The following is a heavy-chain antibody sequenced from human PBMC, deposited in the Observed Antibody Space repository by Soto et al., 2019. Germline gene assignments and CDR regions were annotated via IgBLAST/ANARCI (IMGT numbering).Heavy chain of an antibody. CDR2: IDPSSGIT. V-gene: IGHV1-46*01. CDR1: GYTFTTYH. D-gene: IGHD1-1*01. CDR3: ARECTGTNFFDY. J-gene: IGHJ4*02. Sequence: QVQLVQSGAEVKKPGASVRVSCKASGYTFTTYHVHWVRQAPGQGPEWMGIIDPSSGITDYTQKFQGRVTMTRDTSTSVVYMELRSLRSEDTATYYCARECTGTNFFDYWGQGTLLTVSP.